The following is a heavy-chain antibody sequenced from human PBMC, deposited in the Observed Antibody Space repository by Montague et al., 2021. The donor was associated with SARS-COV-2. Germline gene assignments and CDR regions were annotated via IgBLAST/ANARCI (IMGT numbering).Heavy chain of an antibody. CDR3: ARNRGSAWSEYFEH. V-gene: IGHV3-21*01. D-gene: IGHD6-19*01. Sequence: SLRLSCAASGFTFSSYSMNWVRQAPGKGLEWVSSISISSSYIYYADSVKGRFTISRDNAKNSLYLQMNSLRAEDTAVYYCARNRGSAWSEYFEHWGQGTLVTVSS. J-gene: IGHJ1*01. CDR2: ISISSSYI. CDR1: GFTFSSYS.